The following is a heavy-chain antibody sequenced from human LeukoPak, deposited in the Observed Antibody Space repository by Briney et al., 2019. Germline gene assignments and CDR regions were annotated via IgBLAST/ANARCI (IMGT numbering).Heavy chain of an antibody. D-gene: IGHD2-15*01. CDR1: GFTFSSYW. J-gene: IGHJ4*02. Sequence: GGSLRLSCAASGFTFSSYWMSWVRQAPGKGLEWVANIKQEGSEKYYVDSVKGRFTMSRENAKNSLYLKMNSLRAEDTAVYYCARDGGPLDYWGPGTLVTVYS. CDR3: ARDGGPLDY. V-gene: IGHV3-7*01. CDR2: IKQEGSEK.